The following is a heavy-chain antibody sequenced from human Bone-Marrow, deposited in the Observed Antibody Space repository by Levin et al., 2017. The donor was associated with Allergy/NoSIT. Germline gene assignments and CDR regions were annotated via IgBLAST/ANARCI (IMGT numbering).Heavy chain of an antibody. J-gene: IGHJ4*02. D-gene: IGHD2-15*01. CDR1: GFIFSSYA. CDR2: ISVSGGNT. CDR3: AKGSGAAREIDC. V-gene: IGHV3-23*01. Sequence: GESLKISCAASGFIFSSYAFNWVRQAPGKGLEWVSAISVSGGNTFYADSVKGRFTISRDNSKNTVYLQMNSLRVEDTAVYYCAKGSGAAREIDCWGQGTLATVSS.